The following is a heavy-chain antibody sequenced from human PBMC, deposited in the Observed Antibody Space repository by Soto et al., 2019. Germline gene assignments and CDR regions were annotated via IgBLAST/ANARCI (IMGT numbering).Heavy chain of an antibody. V-gene: IGHV3-23*01. CDR1: GFTFIVYA. D-gene: IGHD2-21*02. CDR2: VTANGGST. Sequence: GGSLRLSCAATGFTFIVYAMTWVRQAPGKGLEWVSAVTANGGSTYSADSVKGRFTISRDNSKNTLFLQMNSLRAEDTAVYYCASLGVGDWANYYYYYGMDVWGQGTTVTVSS. CDR3: ASLGVGDWANYYYYYGMDV. J-gene: IGHJ6*02.